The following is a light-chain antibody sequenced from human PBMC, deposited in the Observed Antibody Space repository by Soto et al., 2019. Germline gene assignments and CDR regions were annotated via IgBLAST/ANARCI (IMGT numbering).Light chain of an antibody. CDR3: QQRSNWPLT. J-gene: IGKJ4*01. CDR2: DVS. CDR1: QSVTKY. V-gene: IGKV3-11*01. Sequence: EVVLTQSPATLSLSPGERATLSCRASQSVTKYLAWYQQKPGQALRLLMYDVSKRATGIPARFSGSGSGTDFTLTISSLEPEDFAVYYCQQRSNWPLTFGGGTKLEIK.